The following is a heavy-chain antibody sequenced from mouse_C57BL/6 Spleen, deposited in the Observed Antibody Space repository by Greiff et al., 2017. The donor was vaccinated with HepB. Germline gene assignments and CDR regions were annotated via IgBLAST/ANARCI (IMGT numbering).Heavy chain of an antibody. CDR1: GYTFTEYT. D-gene: IGHD1-1*01. Sequence: VKLQQSGAELVKPGASVKLSCKASGYTFTEYTIHWVKQRSGQGLEWIGWFYPGSGSIKYNEKFKDKATLTADKSSSTGYMELSRLTSDDSAVYFCARHEVLRGYFDYWGQGTTLTVSS. CDR3: ARHEVLRGYFDY. V-gene: IGHV1-62-2*01. J-gene: IGHJ2*01. CDR2: FYPGSGSI.